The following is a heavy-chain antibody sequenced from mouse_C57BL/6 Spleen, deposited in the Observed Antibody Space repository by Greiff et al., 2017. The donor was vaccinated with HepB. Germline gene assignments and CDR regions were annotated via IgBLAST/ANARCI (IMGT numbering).Heavy chain of an antibody. CDR3: ASGGYGGSSAWFAY. J-gene: IGHJ3*01. D-gene: IGHD1-1*01. V-gene: IGHV1-76*01. CDR2: IYPGSGNT. Sequence: QVHVKQSGAELVRPGASVKLSCKASGYTFTDYYINWVKQRPGQGLEWIARIYPGSGNTYYNEKFKGKATLTAEKSSSTAYMQLSSLTSEDSAVYFCASGGYGGSSAWFAYWGQGTLVTVSA. CDR1: GYTFTDYY.